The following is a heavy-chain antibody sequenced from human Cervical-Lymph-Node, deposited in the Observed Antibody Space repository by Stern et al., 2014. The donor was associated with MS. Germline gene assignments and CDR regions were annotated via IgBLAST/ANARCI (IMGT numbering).Heavy chain of an antibody. CDR1: GGSIGRYY. J-gene: IGHJ1*01. Sequence: VQLLESGPGLVKPSETLSLTCTVSGGSIGRYYWSLVRQPPGKSLEWIGYIYHNGNTNYNPSLKSRVSMSVDTSKNQFSLNLTSVTAADTAVYYCTRDGRSSLSEYFQTWGQGSLVTVSS. V-gene: IGHV4-59*01. CDR3: TRDGRSSLSEYFQT. CDR2: IYHNGNT. D-gene: IGHD6-6*01.